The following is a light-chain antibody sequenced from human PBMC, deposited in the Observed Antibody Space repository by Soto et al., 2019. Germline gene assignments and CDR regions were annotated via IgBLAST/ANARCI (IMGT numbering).Light chain of an antibody. V-gene: IGKV1-16*02. Sequence: IQMTQSPSSLSACVGDRVTITCRASQVIAHYLAWYQQKPGNPPKSLIFAASNLQTGVPSKFSGSGSDTDFTLTISNLQPEDSAIYYCQQYKGYPLTFGGGTKADIK. CDR1: QVIAHY. CDR2: AAS. CDR3: QQYKGYPLT. J-gene: IGKJ4*01.